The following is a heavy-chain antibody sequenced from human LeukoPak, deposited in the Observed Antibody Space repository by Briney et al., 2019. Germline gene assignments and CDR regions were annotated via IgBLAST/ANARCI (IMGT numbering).Heavy chain of an antibody. Sequence: SVKVSCKDSGGTFSSNAISWVRQAPGQGLEWMGGIIPIFGTANYAQKFQGRVTITADESTSTAYMELSSLRSEDTAVYYCARGISAGTGSYYYYYGMDVWGQGTTVTVSS. D-gene: IGHD6-13*01. J-gene: IGHJ6*02. V-gene: IGHV1-69*13. CDR1: GGTFSSNA. CDR2: IIPIFGTA. CDR3: ARGISAGTGSYYYYYGMDV.